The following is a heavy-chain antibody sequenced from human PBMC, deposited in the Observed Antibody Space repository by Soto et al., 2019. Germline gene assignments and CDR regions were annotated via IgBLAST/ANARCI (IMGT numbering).Heavy chain of an antibody. CDR2: ISADNVKT. CDR1: GYTFTRYG. CDR3: ARLISGTYSDWFDT. J-gene: IGHJ5*02. D-gene: IGHD1-26*01. Sequence: QVQLVQSGAEVKKPGASVKVSCKASGYTFTRYGITWVRQAPGQGLEWMGWISADNVKTKYAQKIQGRVTMTTDTSTSTAYLELRSLRSDDTAVYYWARLISGTYSDWFDTWGQGTLVTVAS. V-gene: IGHV1-18*01.